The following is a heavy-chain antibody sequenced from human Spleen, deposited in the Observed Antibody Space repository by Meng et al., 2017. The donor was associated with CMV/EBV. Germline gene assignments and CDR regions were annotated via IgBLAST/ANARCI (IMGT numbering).Heavy chain of an antibody. CDR3: ARDRSNIATRAKIDY. V-gene: IGHV3-30-3*01. Sequence: GSLRLSCTASGFTFSSYAMHWVRQAPGKGLEWVAVISYDGSNKYYTDSVKGRFTISRDNSKNTLYLQMSSLRAEDTAVYYCARDRSNIATRAKIDYWGQGTLVTVSS. CDR1: GFTFSSYA. CDR2: ISYDGSNK. J-gene: IGHJ4*02. D-gene: IGHD6-6*01.